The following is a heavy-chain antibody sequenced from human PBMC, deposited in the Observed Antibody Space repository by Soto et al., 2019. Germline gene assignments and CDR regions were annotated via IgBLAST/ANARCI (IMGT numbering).Heavy chain of an antibody. D-gene: IGHD3-3*01. V-gene: IGHV1-69*06. CDR1: GDTFSSST. CDR3: ARGITIFGVADY. J-gene: IGHJ4*02. Sequence: SVKVSCKASGDTFSSSTISWVRQAPGQGLEWVGGIIPIFGTANYAQKFQGRVSITADTSTSTAYVDLSSLRSEDTAVYYCARGITIFGVADYWGQGTLVTAPQ. CDR2: IIPIFGTA.